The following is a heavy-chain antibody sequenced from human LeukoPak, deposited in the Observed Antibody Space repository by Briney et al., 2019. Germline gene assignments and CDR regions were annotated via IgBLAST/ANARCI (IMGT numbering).Heavy chain of an antibody. Sequence: SESDSLTCTVSGDSISSSSYYWAWIRQPPGKGLEWIGNIYYSRSTYYNPSLRSIVMEYPEGVKIQFSLTLSCVTAAETAVYYCARLQYYYDSNGYYSLYYFDYWGQGTLVTVSS. V-gene: IGHV4-39*01. D-gene: IGHD3-22*01. CDR1: GDSISSSSYY. CDR2: IYYSRST. CDR3: ARLQYYYDSNGYYSLYYFDY. J-gene: IGHJ4*02.